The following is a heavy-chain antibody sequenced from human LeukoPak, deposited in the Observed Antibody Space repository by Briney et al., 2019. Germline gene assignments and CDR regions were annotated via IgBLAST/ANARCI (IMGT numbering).Heavy chain of an antibody. D-gene: IGHD4-23*01. V-gene: IGHV3-48*03. CDR2: ISGSGSTI. CDR3: ARKTVVGSYFDY. J-gene: IGHJ4*02. CDR1: GFTFSSYE. Sequence: GGSLRLSCAASGFTFSSYEMNWVRQAPGKGLEWVSYISGSGSTIYYADSVKGRFTISRDNAKNSLYLQMNSLRAEDTAVYYCARKTVVGSYFDYWGQGTPVTVSS.